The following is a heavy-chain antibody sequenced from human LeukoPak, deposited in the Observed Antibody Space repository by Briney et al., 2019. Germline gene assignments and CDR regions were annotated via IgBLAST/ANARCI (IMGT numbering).Heavy chain of an antibody. J-gene: IGHJ4*02. V-gene: IGHV1-46*03. Sequence: ASVKVSCKASGYTFTSYYMHWVRQAPGRGLEWMGIINPSGGSTSYAQKFQGRVTMTRDTSTSTVYMELSSLRSEDTAVYHCASARGLRFLEWALGYWGQGTLVTVSS. CDR2: INPSGGST. CDR3: ASARGLRFLEWALGY. D-gene: IGHD3-3*01. CDR1: GYTFTSYY.